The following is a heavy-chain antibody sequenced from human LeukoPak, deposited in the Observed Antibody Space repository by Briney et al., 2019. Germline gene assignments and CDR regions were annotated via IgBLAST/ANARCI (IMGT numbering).Heavy chain of an antibody. V-gene: IGHV6-1*01. J-gene: IGHJ4*02. CDR3: ARHSSGWYYFDY. D-gene: IGHD6-19*01. Sequence: SQTLSLTCAISGDSVSSNSAAWNWIRQSPSRGLEWLGRTYYRSKWYNDYAVSVKSRITINPDTSKNQFSLKLSSVTAADTAVYYCARHSSGWYYFDYWGQGTLVTVSS. CDR2: TYYRSKWYN. CDR1: GDSVSSNSAA.